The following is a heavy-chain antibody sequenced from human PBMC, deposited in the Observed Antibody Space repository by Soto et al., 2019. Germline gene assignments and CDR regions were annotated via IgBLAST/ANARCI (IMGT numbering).Heavy chain of an antibody. Sequence: QVQLVQSGAEVKKPGSSVKVSCKASGGTFSSYAISWVRQAPGQGLEWMGGIIPIFGTANYAQKFQGRVTITADESTSTAYMERSSLRSDDTAVYYCARDGNPVVVPAAHLPSMEVWGQGTTVTVSS. D-gene: IGHD2-2*01. J-gene: IGHJ6*02. CDR3: ARDGNPVVVPAAHLPSMEV. V-gene: IGHV1-69*01. CDR1: GGTFSSYA. CDR2: IIPIFGTA.